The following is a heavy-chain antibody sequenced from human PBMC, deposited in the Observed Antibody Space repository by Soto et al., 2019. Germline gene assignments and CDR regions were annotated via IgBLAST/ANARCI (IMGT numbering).Heavy chain of an antibody. D-gene: IGHD1-1*01. CDR2: ISSSGDTI. CDR1: GFTLSDYY. V-gene: IGHV3-11*01. J-gene: IGHJ6*02. Sequence: GGSLRLSCAASGFTLSDYYLTWIRQAPGKGLEWVSYISSSGDTIYYSDSVKGRFTISRDNAKNSQYLQMNSLRAEDTAVYYCARGYNSPYYYYGLDVWGQGTTVTVSS. CDR3: ARGYNSPYYYYGLDV.